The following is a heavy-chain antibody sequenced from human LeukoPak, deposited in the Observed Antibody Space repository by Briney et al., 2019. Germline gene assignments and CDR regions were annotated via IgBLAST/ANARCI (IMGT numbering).Heavy chain of an antibody. J-gene: IGHJ4*02. CDR3: AKKKSWYSSSWYLDY. D-gene: IGHD6-13*01. CDR1: GFTFSSYA. CDR2: ISGSGGST. Sequence: GGSPRLSCAASGFTFSSYAMSWVRQAPGKGMEWVSAISGSGGSTYYADSVKGRFTISRDNSKNTLYLQMNSLRAEDTAVYYCAKKKSWYSSSWYLDYWGQGTLVTVSS. V-gene: IGHV3-23*01.